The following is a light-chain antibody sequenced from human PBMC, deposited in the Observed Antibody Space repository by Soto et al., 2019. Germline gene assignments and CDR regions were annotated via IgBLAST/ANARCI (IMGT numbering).Light chain of an antibody. Sequence: VLTQSRSTLSLSPGERATLSCRASQSVSSSYLAWYQQKPGQAPRLLIYGASSRATGIPDRFSGSGSGTDFTLTISRLEPEDFAVYYCQQYGSSPGTFGQGTKVDIK. J-gene: IGKJ1*01. CDR2: GAS. V-gene: IGKV3-20*01. CDR3: QQYGSSPGT. CDR1: QSVSSSY.